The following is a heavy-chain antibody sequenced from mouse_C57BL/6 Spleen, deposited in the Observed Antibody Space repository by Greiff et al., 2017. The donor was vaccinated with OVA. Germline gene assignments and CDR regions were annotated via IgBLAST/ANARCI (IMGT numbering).Heavy chain of an antibody. D-gene: IGHD1-1*01. Sequence: EVQLVEPGGGLVQPGGSLSLSCAASGFTFTDYYMSWVSQPPGQALEWLGFIRNKDNGYSTEYSASVKGRFTISRDNYQSILYLQMNALRAVDSATYYCSRTLYGSSYRYYEVWGTGTTVSFSS. V-gene: IGHV7-3*01. CDR2: IRNKDNGYST. CDR3: SRTLYGSSYRYYEV. J-gene: IGHJ1*03. CDR1: GFTFTDYY.